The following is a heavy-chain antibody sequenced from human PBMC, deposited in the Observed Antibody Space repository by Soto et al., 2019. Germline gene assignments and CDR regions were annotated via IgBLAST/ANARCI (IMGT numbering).Heavy chain of an antibody. CDR3: AKAPGFGELSSWFDP. Sequence: ASVKVSCKVSGYTLTELSMHWVRQAPGKGLEWMGRIIPILGIANYAQKFQGRVTITADKSTSTAYMELSSLRSEDTAVYYCAKAPGFGELSSWFDPWGQGTLVTVSS. CDR2: IIPILGIA. CDR1: GYTLTELS. D-gene: IGHD3-10*01. V-gene: IGHV1-69*04. J-gene: IGHJ5*02.